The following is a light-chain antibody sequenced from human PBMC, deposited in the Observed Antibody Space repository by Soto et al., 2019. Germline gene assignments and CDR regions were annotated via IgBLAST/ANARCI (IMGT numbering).Light chain of an antibody. V-gene: IGLV1-40*01. J-gene: IGLJ3*02. CDR2: GNS. CDR3: QSYDITLSGWV. CDR1: SSNIGAGYD. Sequence: QSVLTKPPSVSGAPGQRVTISCTGSSSNIGAGYDVHWYQQLPGTAPKLLIYGNSNRPSGVPDRFSGSKSGTSASLAITGLQAEDEADYYCQSYDITLSGWVFGGGTKLTVL.